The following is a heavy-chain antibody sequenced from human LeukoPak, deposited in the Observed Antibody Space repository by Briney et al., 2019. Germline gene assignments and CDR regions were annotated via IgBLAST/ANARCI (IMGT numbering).Heavy chain of an antibody. CDR1: GGSISSGSYY. D-gene: IGHD1-20*01. CDR3: ARDNWIRPYNWFDP. V-gene: IGHV4-61*02. CDR2: IYTSGST. Sequence: SETLSLTCTVPGGSISSGSYYWSWIRQPAGKGLEWIGRIYTSGSTNYNPSLKSRVTISVDTSKNQFSLKLSSVTAADTAVYYCARDNWIRPYNWFDPWGQGTLVTVSS. J-gene: IGHJ5*02.